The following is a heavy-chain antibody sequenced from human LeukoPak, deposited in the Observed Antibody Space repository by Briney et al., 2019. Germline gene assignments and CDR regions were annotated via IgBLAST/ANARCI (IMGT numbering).Heavy chain of an antibody. Sequence: GRCLRLSCAAAAFTFDDSGMSCVRQPARNWREWVSGINWKGGSTGYADSVKGRFTISRDNAKNSLYLQMNSLRAEDTALYYCAREDRAVTTSYYYYMDVWGKGTTVTVSS. D-gene: IGHD4-17*01. CDR1: AFTFDDSG. V-gene: IGHV3-20*04. CDR2: INWKGGST. CDR3: AREDRAVTTSYYYYMDV. J-gene: IGHJ6*03.